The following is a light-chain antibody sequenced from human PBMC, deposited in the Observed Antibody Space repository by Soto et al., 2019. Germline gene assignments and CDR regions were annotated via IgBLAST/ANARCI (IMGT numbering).Light chain of an antibody. CDR2: DAS. CDR1: QNIRSR. J-gene: IGKJ1*01. V-gene: IGKV1-5*01. Sequence: DIQMTQSPSTLSASVGARVTITCRASQNIRSRLAWFQQKPGKAPKLLIYDASSLESGVPQRFSGSGSGTEFTPTLSSLQTDDFSTDDCQQYHSYWTFGQGTKGDIK. CDR3: QQYHSYWT.